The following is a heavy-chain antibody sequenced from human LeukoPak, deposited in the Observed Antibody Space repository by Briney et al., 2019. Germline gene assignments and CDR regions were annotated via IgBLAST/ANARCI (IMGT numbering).Heavy chain of an antibody. CDR3: ARVSGTIQWFDP. D-gene: IGHD3-3*01. J-gene: IGHJ5*02. V-gene: IGHV1-2*02. CDR1: GFVFTGYY. Sequence: EASVKVSCKASGFVFTGYYIHWVRQAPGQGLEWMGWINPNSGATNYAQQFQGGVTMTRGTSMDIVHMELSRLTSDDTAVFYCARVSGTIQWFDPWGQGTLVTVSS. CDR2: INPNSGAT.